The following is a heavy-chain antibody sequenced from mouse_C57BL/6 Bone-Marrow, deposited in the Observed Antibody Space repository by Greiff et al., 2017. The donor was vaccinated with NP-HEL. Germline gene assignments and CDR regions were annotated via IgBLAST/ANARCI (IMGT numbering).Heavy chain of an antibody. CDR2: INPNNGGT. CDR1: GYTFTDYN. V-gene: IGHV1-22*01. J-gene: IGHJ3*01. D-gene: IGHD1-1*01. Sequence: EVQLHQSGPELVKPGASVKMSCKASGYTFTDYNMHWVKQSHGKSLEWIGYINPNNGGTSYNQKFKGKATLTVNKSSSTAYMELRSLTSEDSAVYYCARETYYGSSSWFAYWGQGTLVTVSA. CDR3: ARETYYGSSSWFAY.